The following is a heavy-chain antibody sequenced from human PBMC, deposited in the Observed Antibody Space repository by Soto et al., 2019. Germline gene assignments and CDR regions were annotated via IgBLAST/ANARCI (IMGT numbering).Heavy chain of an antibody. D-gene: IGHD1-26*01. Sequence: ASVKVSCKASGGTFSSYTISWVRQAPGQGLEWMGRIIPILGIANYAQKFQGRVTITADKSTSTAYMELSSLRSEDTAVYYCARVIVGATDAFDIWGQGTMVTVSS. CDR3: ARVIVGATDAFDI. CDR1: GGTFSSYT. J-gene: IGHJ3*02. CDR2: IIPILGIA. V-gene: IGHV1-69*02.